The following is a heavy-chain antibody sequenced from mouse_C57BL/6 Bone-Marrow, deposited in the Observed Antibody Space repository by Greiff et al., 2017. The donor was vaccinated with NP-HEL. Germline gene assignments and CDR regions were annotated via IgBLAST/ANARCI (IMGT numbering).Heavy chain of an antibody. Sequence: VKLMESDAELVKPGASVKISCKVSGYTFTDHTIHWMKQRPEQGLEWIGYIYPRDGSTKYNEKFKGKATLTADKSSSTAYMQLNSLTSEDSAVYFCAREGNYYCIFAYWGQGTLVTVSA. D-gene: IGHD1-1*01. CDR1: GYTFTDHT. CDR2: IYPRDGST. CDR3: AREGNYYCIFAY. J-gene: IGHJ3*01. V-gene: IGHV1-78*01.